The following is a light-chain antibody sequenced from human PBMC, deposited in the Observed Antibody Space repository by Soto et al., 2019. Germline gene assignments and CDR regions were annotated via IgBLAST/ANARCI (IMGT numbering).Light chain of an antibody. Sequence: QSALTRPASVSGSPGQSITISCTGTSSDVGGYNSVSWYQHHPGKAPKLMIYEVSNRPSGVSNRFSGSKSGNTASLTISGLQAEDEADYYCSSYTSRSTLVFGSGTKLTVL. V-gene: IGLV2-14*01. J-gene: IGLJ1*01. CDR2: EVS. CDR1: SSDVGGYNS. CDR3: SSYTSRSTLV.